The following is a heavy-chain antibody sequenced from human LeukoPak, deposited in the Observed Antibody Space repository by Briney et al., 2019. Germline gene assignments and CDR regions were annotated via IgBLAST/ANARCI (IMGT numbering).Heavy chain of an antibody. V-gene: IGHV3-23*01. CDR2: ISGSGDRR. D-gene: IGHD2-15*01. J-gene: IGHJ4*02. CDR1: GFTFRSYA. CDR3: AKAPVTSCRGAFCYPFDY. Sequence: GGSLRLSCGASGFTFRSYAMSWVRQAPGKGREWVSGISGSGDRRNYADSVKGRITISRDISKNTLYLQMNSLRAEDTAVYYCAKAPVTSCRGAFCYPFDYWGQGTLVTVSS.